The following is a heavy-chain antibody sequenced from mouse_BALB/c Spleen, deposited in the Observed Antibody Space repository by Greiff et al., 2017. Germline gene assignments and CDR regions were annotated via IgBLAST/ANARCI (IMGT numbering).Heavy chain of an antibody. CDR1: GYSITSGYY. J-gene: IGHJ4*01. CDR3: AREVWSKKGYAMDY. D-gene: IGHD2-10*02. Sequence: EVQLQESGPGLVKPSQSLSLTCSVTGYSITSGYYWNWIRQFPGNKLEWMGYISYDGSNNYNPSLKNRISITRDTSKNQFFLKLNSVTTEDTATYYCAREVWSKKGYAMDYWGQGTSVTVSS. CDR2: ISYDGSN. V-gene: IGHV3-6*02.